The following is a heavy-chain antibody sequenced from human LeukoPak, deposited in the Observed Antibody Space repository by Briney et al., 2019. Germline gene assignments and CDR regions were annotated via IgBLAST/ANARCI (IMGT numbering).Heavy chain of an antibody. V-gene: IGHV4-59*12. D-gene: IGHD3-3*01. CDR3: ARYVTIFGVVRSRFDP. CDR2: IYYNGST. J-gene: IGHJ5*02. CDR1: GGSINNYY. Sequence: SETLSLTCTVAGGSINNYYWSWIRQPPGKGLEWIGYIYYNGSTNYNPSLKSRVTISVDTSKNQFSLKLSSVTAADTAVYYCARYVTIFGVVRSRFDPWGQGTLVTVSS.